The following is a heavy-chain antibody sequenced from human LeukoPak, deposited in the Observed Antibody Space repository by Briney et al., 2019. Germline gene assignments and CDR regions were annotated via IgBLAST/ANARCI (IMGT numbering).Heavy chain of an antibody. V-gene: IGHV3-23*01. CDR3: AKPMVRGVYYYGMDV. CDR2: ISGSGGST. J-gene: IGHJ6*02. CDR1: GFTFSSYA. D-gene: IGHD3-10*01. Sequence: HAGGSLRLSCAASGFTFSSYAMSWVRQAPGKGLEWVSAISGSGGSTYYADSVKGRFTISRDNSKNTLYLQMNSLRAEDTAVYYCAKPMVRGVYYYGMDVWGQGTTVTVSS.